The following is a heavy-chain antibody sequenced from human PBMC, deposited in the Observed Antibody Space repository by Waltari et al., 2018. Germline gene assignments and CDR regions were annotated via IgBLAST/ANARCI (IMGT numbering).Heavy chain of an antibody. CDR1: GYTFTGYY. D-gene: IGHD2-15*01. CDR2: INPNSGGT. J-gene: IGHJ4*02. Sequence: QVQLVQSGAEVKKPGASVKVSCKASGYTFTGYYMHWVRQSPGQGLEWMGWINPNSGGTNYAQKFQGWVTMTRDTSISTAYMELSRLRSDDTAVYYCARVYCSGGSCYYDYWGQGTLVTVSS. CDR3: ARVYCSGGSCYYDY. V-gene: IGHV1-2*04.